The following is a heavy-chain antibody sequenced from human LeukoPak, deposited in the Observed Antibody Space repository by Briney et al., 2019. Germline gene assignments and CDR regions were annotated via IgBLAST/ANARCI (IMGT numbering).Heavy chain of an antibody. Sequence: GASVKVSRKASGYTFTSYDINWVRQATGQGLEWMGWMNPNSGNTGYAQKFQGRVTMTRNTSISTAYMELSSLRSEDTAVYYCARGRTFFGVVIKNYYYYGMDVGGKGTTVTVSS. J-gene: IGHJ6*04. D-gene: IGHD3-3*01. CDR1: GYTFTSYD. CDR2: MNPNSGNT. V-gene: IGHV1-8*01. CDR3: ARGRTFFGVVIKNYYYYGMDV.